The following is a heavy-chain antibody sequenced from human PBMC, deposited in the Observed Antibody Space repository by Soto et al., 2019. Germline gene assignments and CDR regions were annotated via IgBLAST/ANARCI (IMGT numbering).Heavy chain of an antibody. CDR1: GYTFTAYA. Sequence: QVQLAQSGAEEKKPGASVKVSCKASGYTFTAYAMHWVRQAPGQRLEWMGWINAANGNTKYSQKFQGRVTITRDTSASTAYMELSSLTSEDTSVYSCTRSAVSPFGGLIGPFDYWGQGNLVTVSS. V-gene: IGHV1-3*05. J-gene: IGHJ4*02. D-gene: IGHD3-16*02. CDR2: INAANGNT. CDR3: TRSAVSPFGGLIGPFDY.